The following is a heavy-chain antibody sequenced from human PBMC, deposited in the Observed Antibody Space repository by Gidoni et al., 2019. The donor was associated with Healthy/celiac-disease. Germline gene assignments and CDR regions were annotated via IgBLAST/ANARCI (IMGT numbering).Heavy chain of an antibody. Sequence: QVQLQESGPGLVKPSGTLSLTCAVSGGSISSSNWWSWVRQPPGKGLEWIGEIYHSGSTNYNPSLKSRVTISVDKSKNQFSLKLSSVTAADTAVYYCARTSSSWYDDYYYGMDVWGQGTTVTVSS. CDR2: IYHSGST. CDR3: ARTSSSWYDDYYYGMDV. D-gene: IGHD6-13*01. CDR1: GGSISSSNW. J-gene: IGHJ6*02. V-gene: IGHV4-4*02.